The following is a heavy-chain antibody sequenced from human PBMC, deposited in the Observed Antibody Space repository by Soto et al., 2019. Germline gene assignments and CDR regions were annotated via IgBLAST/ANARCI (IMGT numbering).Heavy chain of an antibody. V-gene: IGHV5-51*01. CDR1: GYSFATHW. CDR2: IYPGDSDT. J-gene: IGHJ4*02. D-gene: IGHD2-2*02. Sequence: PGESLKISCKGSGYSFATHWIGWVRQMPGKGLEWMGIIYPGDSDTRYSPSFQGQVTISADKSINTAYLQWSSLKASDTAMYYCATGGYCTTTSCYNFFDYWGQGSLVTVSS. CDR3: ATGGYCTTTSCYNFFDY.